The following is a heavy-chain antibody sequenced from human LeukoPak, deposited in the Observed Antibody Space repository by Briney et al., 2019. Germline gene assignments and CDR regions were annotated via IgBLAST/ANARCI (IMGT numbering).Heavy chain of an antibody. J-gene: IGHJ5*02. CDR2: IHYSGST. CDR3: ARGREMAVSGRPFDP. V-gene: IGHV4-39*07. CDR1: GGSTSRSSYY. Sequence: SETLSLTCTVSGGSTSRSSYYWDWIRPTPGKGLEWIGSIHYSGSTNYNPSLKSPVTISVDTSKNQFSLKLSSVTVADTAVYYCARGREMAVSGRPFDPWGQGTLVTVSS. D-gene: IGHD5-24*01.